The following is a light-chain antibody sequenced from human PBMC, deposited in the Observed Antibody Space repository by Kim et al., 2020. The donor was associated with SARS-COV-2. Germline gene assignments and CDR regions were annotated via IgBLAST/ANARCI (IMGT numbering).Light chain of an antibody. Sequence: SSELTQDPAVSVALGQTVRITCQGDSLRTYYASWYQQKPGQAPLLVASGKNSRPSGIPDRFSGSDSGDTASLTITGTQAEDEADYYCASRDSSGDHVIFGGGTRLTVL. J-gene: IGLJ2*01. V-gene: IGLV3-19*01. CDR3: ASRDSSGDHVI. CDR2: GKN. CDR1: SLRTYY.